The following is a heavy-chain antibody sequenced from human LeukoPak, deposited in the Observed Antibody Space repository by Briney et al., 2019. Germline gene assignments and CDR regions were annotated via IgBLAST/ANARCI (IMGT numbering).Heavy chain of an antibody. J-gene: IGHJ3*02. CDR2: IYYTGNT. V-gene: IGHV4-39*01. CDR3: ARHSVLRYFDWLSQRAFDI. Sequence: SETLSLTCTVSGDSISTSKSYWGWIRQPPLKGLEWIGSIYYTGNTYYNASLKSRVTISVDTSKNQFSLKLSSVTAADTAVYYCARHSVLRYFDWLSQRAFDIWGQGTMVTVSS. D-gene: IGHD3-9*01. CDR1: GDSISTSKSY.